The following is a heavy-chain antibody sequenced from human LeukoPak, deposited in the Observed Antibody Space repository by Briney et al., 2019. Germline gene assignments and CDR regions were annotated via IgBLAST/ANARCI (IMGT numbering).Heavy chain of an antibody. Sequence: GASVRVSCKASGGTFSSYAISWVRQAPGQGLEWMGGIIPIFGTANYAQKLQGRVTMTTDTSTSTAYMELRSLRSDDTAVYYCARGRGSGSYRGAFDIWGQGTMVTVSS. D-gene: IGHD3-10*01. J-gene: IGHJ3*02. CDR1: GGTFSSYA. CDR2: IIPIFGTA. V-gene: IGHV1-69*05. CDR3: ARGRGSGSYRGAFDI.